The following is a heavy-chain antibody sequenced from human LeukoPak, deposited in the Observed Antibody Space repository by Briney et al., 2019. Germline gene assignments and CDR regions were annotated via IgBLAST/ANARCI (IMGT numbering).Heavy chain of an antibody. J-gene: IGHJ4*01. D-gene: IGHD3-10*01. Sequence: GGSLRLSCAVSGFTFSGYWMGWVRQAPGKGLEWVANINQDGAEKYYVDSVRGRFTISRDNAKNSLYLQMNTLRAEDTAVYYCARDPPGWGHGTLVTVSS. CDR3: ARDPPG. V-gene: IGHV3-7*03. CDR1: GFTFSGYW. CDR2: INQDGAEK.